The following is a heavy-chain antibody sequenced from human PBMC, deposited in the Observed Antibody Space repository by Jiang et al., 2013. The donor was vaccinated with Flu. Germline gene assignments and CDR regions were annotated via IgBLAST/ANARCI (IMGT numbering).Heavy chain of an antibody. Sequence: EVQLLESGGGLVQPGGSLRLSCAASGFTFSSYAMSWVRQAPGKGLEWVSAISGSGGSTYYADSVKGRFTISRDNSKNMLYLQMNSLRAEDTAVYYCAKYFMQSYESGDYWGQGTLVTVSS. CDR3: AKYFMQSYESGDY. CDR1: GFTFSSYA. J-gene: IGHJ4*02. V-gene: IGHV3-23*01. CDR2: ISGSGGST. D-gene: IGHD5-12*01.